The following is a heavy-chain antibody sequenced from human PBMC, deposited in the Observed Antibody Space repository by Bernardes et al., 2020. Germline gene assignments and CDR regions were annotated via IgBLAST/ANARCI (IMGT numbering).Heavy chain of an antibody. V-gene: IGHV3-30*18. CDR2: ISYDGSNK. D-gene: IGHD4-17*01. J-gene: IGHJ6*02. CDR1: GFSFRSYG. Sequence: GSTLQVSCASFGFSFRSYGMHWVQTGPGKGLEWVEVISYDGSNKYYADSVKGRFTISRDNSKNTLYLQMNSLRAEDTAVYYCAKDGNGDYEDYYYGMDVWGQGTTVTVSS. CDR3: AKDGNGDYEDYYYGMDV.